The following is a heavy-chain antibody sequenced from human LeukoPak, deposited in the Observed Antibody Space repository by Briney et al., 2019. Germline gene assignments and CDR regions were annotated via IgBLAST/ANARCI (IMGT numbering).Heavy chain of an antibody. CDR1: GYSFTSYW. CDR3: ARRSYDILTGYYTAPFDY. Sequence: GESLKISCKGSGYSFTSYWIGWVRQMPGKGLEWMGIIYPGDSDTRYSPSFQGQVTISADKSISAAYLQWSSLKASDTAMYYCARRSYDILTGYYTAPFDYWGQGTLVTVSS. D-gene: IGHD3-9*01. CDR2: IYPGDSDT. J-gene: IGHJ4*02. V-gene: IGHV5-51*01.